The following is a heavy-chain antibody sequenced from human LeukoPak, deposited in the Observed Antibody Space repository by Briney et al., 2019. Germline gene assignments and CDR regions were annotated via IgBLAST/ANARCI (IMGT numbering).Heavy chain of an antibody. CDR1: GDSISSYY. V-gene: IGHV4-59*08. Sequence: PSETLSLTCTVSGDSISSYYWSWIRHPPGKGLEWIGYIYYSGGTDYNPSLKSRVTISVDTSKNQFSLKLRSVSAADTAVYYCARHVTISGPYDASDIWGQGTMVIVSP. D-gene: IGHD5-24*01. CDR2: IYYSGGT. J-gene: IGHJ3*02. CDR3: ARHVTISGPYDASDI.